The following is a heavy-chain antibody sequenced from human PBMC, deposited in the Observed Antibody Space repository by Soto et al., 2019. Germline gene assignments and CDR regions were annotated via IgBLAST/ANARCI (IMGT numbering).Heavy chain of an antibody. CDR3: ARVAYTSMATHWFDC. V-gene: IGHV1-69*13. J-gene: IGHJ5*01. CDR2: MIPIFGTA. Sequence: ASVKVSCKASGGTFTNYAVSWVRQAPGQGLEWMGGMIPIFGTANYAQKFQGRVTITADESTSTAYMELSNLRSEDTALYYCARVAYTSMATHWFDCWGQGXLVTVSS. D-gene: IGHD5-18*01. CDR1: GGTFTNYA.